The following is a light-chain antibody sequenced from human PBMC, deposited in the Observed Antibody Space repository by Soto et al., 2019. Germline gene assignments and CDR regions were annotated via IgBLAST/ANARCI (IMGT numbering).Light chain of an antibody. V-gene: IGLV2-14*03. J-gene: IGLJ1*01. CDR1: SSDVGDYDF. CDR3: SSYTGSSTYV. CDR2: DVT. Sequence: QSALTQPASVSGSPGQSITISCTGTSSDVGDYDFVSWYQQHPGKAPKLIIYDVTNRPSGVSNRFSASKSGNTASLSISGLQAEDEADYYCSSYTGSSTYVFGTGTKVTVL.